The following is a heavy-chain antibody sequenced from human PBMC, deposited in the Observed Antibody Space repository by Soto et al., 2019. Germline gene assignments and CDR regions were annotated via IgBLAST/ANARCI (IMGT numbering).Heavy chain of an antibody. V-gene: IGHV2-5*02. D-gene: IGHD2-15*01. CDR1: GFSLSNSGVG. CDR2: IYWDDDK. Sequence: QITLKESGPTLVKPTQTLTLTCTFSGFSLSNSGVGVGWIRQPPGKALEWLALIYWDDDKRYSTSLKSRLTIINDTSKSQLVLTMTTMDRMDTATYYCGHAYSFHPFYWFNPCAKGNLVTVSS. CDR3: GHAYSFHPFYWFNP. J-gene: IGHJ5*02.